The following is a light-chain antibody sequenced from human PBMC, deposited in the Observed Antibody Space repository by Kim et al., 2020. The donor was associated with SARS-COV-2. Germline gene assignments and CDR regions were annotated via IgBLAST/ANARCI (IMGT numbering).Light chain of an antibody. CDR2: DNN. CDR1: SSNIGNNY. Sequence: GQKVTTSCSGSSSNIGNNYVSWYQQPPGTAPKLLIYDNNKRPSGIPDRFSGSKSGTSATLGITGLQTGDEADYYCGTWDSSLSAYVFGTGTKVTVL. J-gene: IGLJ1*01. V-gene: IGLV1-51*01. CDR3: GTWDSSLSAYV.